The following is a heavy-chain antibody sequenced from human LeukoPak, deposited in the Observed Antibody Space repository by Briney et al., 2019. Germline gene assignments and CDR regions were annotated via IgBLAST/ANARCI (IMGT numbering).Heavy chain of an antibody. CDR3: ARDGSGSYFQIGHDAFDI. Sequence: ETLSLTXTVSGGSISSSSYYWGWVRQAPGKGLEWVSSISSSSSYIYYADSVKGRFTISRDNAKNSLYLQMNSLRAEDTAVYYCARDGSGSYFQIGHDAFDIWGQGTMVTVSS. V-gene: IGHV3-21*01. D-gene: IGHD1-26*01. CDR1: GGSISSSSYY. J-gene: IGHJ3*02. CDR2: ISSSSSYI.